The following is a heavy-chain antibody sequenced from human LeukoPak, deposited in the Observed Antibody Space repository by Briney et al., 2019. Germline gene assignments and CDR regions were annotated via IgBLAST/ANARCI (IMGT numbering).Heavy chain of an antibody. CDR1: GFTFSAFS. CDR2: ISSSSSDI. Sequence: GGSLRLSCAASGFTFSAFSMNWVRQAPGKGLEWVSAISSSSSDIYYTDSVKGRFTISRDNANNFLYLQVSSLRAEDTAVYYCATGYTSGARIDYWGQGTLVSVSS. J-gene: IGHJ4*02. V-gene: IGHV3-21*01. D-gene: IGHD6-19*01. CDR3: ATGYTSGARIDY.